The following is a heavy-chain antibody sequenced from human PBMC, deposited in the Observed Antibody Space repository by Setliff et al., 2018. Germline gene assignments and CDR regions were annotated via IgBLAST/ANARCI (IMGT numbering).Heavy chain of an antibody. J-gene: IGHJ4*02. Sequence: ASVKVSCKASGYTLSNSILSWVRQAPGQGLEWVGWISAYNGKTYFAQKFQDRITLTTDTSTNTGYLELRGLRSDDTAVYYCLRLVRYCTKIACQATSGDEVWGLGTLGTVPQ. D-gene: IGHD2-8*01. V-gene: IGHV1-18*01. CDR1: GYTLSNSI. CDR3: LRLVRYCTKIACQATSGDEV. CDR2: ISAYNGKT.